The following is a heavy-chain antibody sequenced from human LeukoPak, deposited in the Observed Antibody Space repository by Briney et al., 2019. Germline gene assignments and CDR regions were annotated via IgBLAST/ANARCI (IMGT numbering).Heavy chain of an antibody. CDR1: GFTFSSYS. D-gene: IGHD3-3*01. Sequence: PGGSLRLSCAASGFTFSSYSMNWVRQAPGKGLEWVSSISSSSSYIYYADSVKGRFTISGDNAKNSLYLQMNSLRAEDTAVYYCASDYYDSWSGYHIRTDYWGQGTLVTVSS. J-gene: IGHJ4*02. CDR3: ASDYYDSWSGYHIRTDY. V-gene: IGHV3-21*01. CDR2: ISSSSSYI.